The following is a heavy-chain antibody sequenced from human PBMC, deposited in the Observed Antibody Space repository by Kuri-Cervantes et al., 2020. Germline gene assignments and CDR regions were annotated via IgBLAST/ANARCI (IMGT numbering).Heavy chain of an antibody. CDR1: GYTLTELS. V-gene: IGHV1-24*01. J-gene: IGHJ4*02. CDR3: ARVLGYCSGGSCYALGY. D-gene: IGHD2-15*01. CDR2: FDPEDGET. Sequence: ASVKVSCKVSGYTLTELSMHWVRQAPGKGLEWMGGFDPEDGETIYAQKFQGRVTMTRDTSTSTVYMELSSLRSEDTAVYYCARVLGYCSGGSCYALGYWGQGTLVTVSS.